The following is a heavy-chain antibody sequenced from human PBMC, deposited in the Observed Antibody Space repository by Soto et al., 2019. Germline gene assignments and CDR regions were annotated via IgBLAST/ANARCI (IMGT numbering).Heavy chain of an antibody. CDR1: GGSINGGGYF. J-gene: IGHJ4*02. CDR2: IYNSGNT. D-gene: IGHD3-3*01. Sequence: QVQLQESGPELVKPSQTLSLTCTVSGGSINGGGYFWRWIRQTPGKGLEWIGHIYNSGNTYTNPSLNGRATISGDTSPNQFSLNLKSVAAADTAVSYCARGPSADKVDYWGQGTLVTVST. CDR3: ARGPSADKVDY. V-gene: IGHV4-30-4*01.